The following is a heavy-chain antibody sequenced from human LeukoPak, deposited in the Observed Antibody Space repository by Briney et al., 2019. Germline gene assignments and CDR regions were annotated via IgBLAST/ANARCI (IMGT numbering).Heavy chain of an antibody. V-gene: IGHV3-7*01. CDR3: ARGAYNWNDHYYFDY. D-gene: IGHD1-1*01. Sequence: GGSLRLSCAASGFSFSYYWMRWVRQAPGKGLEWVANIKQDGSEKYYVDSVRGRFTISRDSAKISLFLQMNSLRGEDTAVYYCARGAYNWNDHYYFDYWGQGTLVTVSS. CDR1: GFSFSYYW. CDR2: IKQDGSEK. J-gene: IGHJ4*02.